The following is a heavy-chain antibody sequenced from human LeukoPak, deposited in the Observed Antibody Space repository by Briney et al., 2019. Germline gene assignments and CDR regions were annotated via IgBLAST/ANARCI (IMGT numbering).Heavy chain of an antibody. CDR3: TRDLMDYDVSTGLHHYYMDV. CDR1: GFTFDDYG. CDR2: VNWNGGST. D-gene: IGHD3-9*01. V-gene: IGHV3-20*04. J-gene: IGHJ6*02. Sequence: GGSLRLSCAASGFTFDDYGMSWVRQAPGKGLGWISGVNWNGGSTGYADSVKGRFTISRDNAKNTLYLQMNTLRVEDTAVYYCTRDLMDYDVSTGLHHYYMDVWGQGTTVTVSS.